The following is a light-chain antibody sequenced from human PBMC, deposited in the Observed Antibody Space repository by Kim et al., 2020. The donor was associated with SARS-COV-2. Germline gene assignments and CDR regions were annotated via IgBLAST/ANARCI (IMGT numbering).Light chain of an antibody. CDR2: AAS. Sequence: DIQMTQSPSSLSASVGDRVTIACRASQDITNFLAWYQQKPGKVPKLLIYAASTLQSGVPSRFSGSGSGTDFTLTISSLQPEDVASYYCQDYSTVSWTFGQGTKVDIK. CDR1: QDITNF. V-gene: IGKV1-27*01. J-gene: IGKJ1*01. CDR3: QDYSTVSWT.